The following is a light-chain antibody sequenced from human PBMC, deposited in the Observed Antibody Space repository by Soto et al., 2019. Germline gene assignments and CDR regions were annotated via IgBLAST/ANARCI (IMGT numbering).Light chain of an antibody. V-gene: IGKV3D-20*02. CDR1: QSVSSRY. Sequence: EIVLTHSPGTLSLSPCERASLSSSASQSVSSRYLAWYQQKPGQAPRLLIYGASTRATGIPARFSGSGSGTDFTLTISSLEPEDFAVYYCQQRSNWPPSFGQGTRLEIK. CDR2: GAS. CDR3: QQRSNWPPS. J-gene: IGKJ5*01.